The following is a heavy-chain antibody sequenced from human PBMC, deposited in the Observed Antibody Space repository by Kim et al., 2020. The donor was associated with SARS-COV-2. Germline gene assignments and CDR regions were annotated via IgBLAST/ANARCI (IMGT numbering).Heavy chain of an antibody. Sequence: SETLSLTCTVSGGSISSSSYYWGWIRQPPGKGLEWIGSIYYSGSTHYNPSLKSRVTISVDTSKNQFSLKLSSVTAADTAVYYCARHDAAVGATYGGYYFDYWGQGTLVTVSS. J-gene: IGHJ4*02. CDR2: IYYSGST. CDR3: ARHDAAVGATYGGYYFDY. D-gene: IGHD1-26*01. V-gene: IGHV4-39*01. CDR1: GGSISSSSYY.